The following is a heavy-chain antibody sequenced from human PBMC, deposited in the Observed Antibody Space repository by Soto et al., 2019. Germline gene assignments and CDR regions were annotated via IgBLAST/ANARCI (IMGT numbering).Heavy chain of an antibody. CDR2: INAYIGNT. Sequence: QVQLVQSGAEVKKPGASVKVSCKASGYTFTNYGISWVRQAPGQGLEWMGWINAYIGNTNYAQKLQGRVTMTTDTSTNTADMELRSLRSDDTAVYYCARMGLRGAYDWFDPWGQGTLVTVSS. D-gene: IGHD1-26*01. V-gene: IGHV1-18*01. J-gene: IGHJ5*02. CDR1: GYTFTNYG. CDR3: ARMGLRGAYDWFDP.